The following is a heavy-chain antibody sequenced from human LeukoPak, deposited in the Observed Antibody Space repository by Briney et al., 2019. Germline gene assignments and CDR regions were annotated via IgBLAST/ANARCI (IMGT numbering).Heavy chain of an antibody. CDR2: ISCDGGST. D-gene: IGHD3-10*01. CDR1: GFTFDDYT. CDR3: ARVYREFYYMDA. Sequence: GGSLRLSCAASGFTFDDYTMHWVRQAPGKGLEWVSLISCDGGSTYYADSVKGRFTISRDNAKNTLYLQMNSLRAEDTAVYYCARVYREFYYMDAWGKGTTVTVSS. V-gene: IGHV3-43*01. J-gene: IGHJ6*03.